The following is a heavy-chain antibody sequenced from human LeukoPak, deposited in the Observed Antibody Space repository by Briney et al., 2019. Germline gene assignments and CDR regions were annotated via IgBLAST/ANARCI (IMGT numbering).Heavy chain of an antibody. CDR2: IYRSGST. D-gene: IGHD2-2*01. CDR1: GFTVSSNY. V-gene: IGHV3-53*01. CDR3: ARSLGFCSSSNCQEYLQH. Sequence: PGGSRRLSCAASGFTVSSNYMSWVRQAPGKGLEWVSVIYRSGSTYYADSVKGRFTISRDNSNNTLYLQMNSLRAEDTAVYYCARSLGFCSSSNCQEYLQHWGQGTPVTVSS. J-gene: IGHJ1*01.